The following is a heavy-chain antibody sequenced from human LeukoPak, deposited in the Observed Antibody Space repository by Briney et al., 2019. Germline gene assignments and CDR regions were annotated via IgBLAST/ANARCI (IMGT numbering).Heavy chain of an antibody. V-gene: IGHV3-7*01. D-gene: IGHD3-22*01. J-gene: IGHJ4*02. CDR1: GFPFSTYW. CDR3: ASSHDSSGND. Sequence: GGSLRLSCAPSGFPFSTYWMAWVRQAPGKGLDWVANIRKDGGAKFYAASVKGRFIISRDNAKNSLYLQMNNLRDEDTAVYSCASSHDSSGNDWGQGTLVTV. CDR2: IRKDGGAK.